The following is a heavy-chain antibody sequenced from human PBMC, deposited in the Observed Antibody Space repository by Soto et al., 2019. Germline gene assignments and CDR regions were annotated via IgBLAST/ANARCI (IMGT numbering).Heavy chain of an antibody. J-gene: IGHJ6*02. D-gene: IGHD2-2*02. CDR2: IRSKAYGGTT. Sequence: GVLRPSYRSAGFTFVDYAMSWSRKAPGKGLEWVGVIRSKAYGGTTDYAASVKGRFTISRDDSKSIAYLQMNSLKSEDTGVYYCSKYTYTSRSASYGMDVWGHGTTVTVSS. CDR1: GFTFVDYA. CDR3: SKYTYTSRSASYGMDV. V-gene: IGHV3-49*03.